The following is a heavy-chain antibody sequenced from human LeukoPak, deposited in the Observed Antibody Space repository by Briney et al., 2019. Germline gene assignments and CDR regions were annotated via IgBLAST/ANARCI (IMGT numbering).Heavy chain of an antibody. V-gene: IGHV4-39*01. J-gene: IGHJ4*02. D-gene: IGHD4-11*01. CDR3: ARGTTVTRDFDY. CDR2: IYYSGST. CDR1: GGSISSSSYY. Sequence: PSETLSLTCTVSGGSISSSSYYWGWMRQPPGKGLEWIGSIYYSGSTYYNPSLKSRVTISVDTSKNQFSLKLSSVTAADTAVYYCARGTTVTRDFDYWGQGTLVTVSS.